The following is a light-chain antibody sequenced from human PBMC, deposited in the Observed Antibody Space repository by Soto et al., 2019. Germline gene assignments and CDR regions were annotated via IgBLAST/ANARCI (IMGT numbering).Light chain of an antibody. V-gene: IGLV1-51*01. CDR1: SSNIGGNS. CDR2: DDD. Sequence: QSVMTQPPSVSAAPGQRVTISCSGSSSNIGGNSVSWYQQLPGTAPKLLIYDDDKRPSGIPDRFSGSTSGTSATLGITGFQTGDEADHYCGSWDSSLSAYVFGTGTKLTVL. CDR3: GSWDSSLSAYV. J-gene: IGLJ1*01.